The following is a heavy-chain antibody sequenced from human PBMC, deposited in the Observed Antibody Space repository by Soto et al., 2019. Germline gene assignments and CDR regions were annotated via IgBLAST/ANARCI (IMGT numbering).Heavy chain of an antibody. J-gene: IGHJ4*02. V-gene: IGHV4-59*08. D-gene: IGHD1-26*01. CDR2: I. CDR1: GGSINHYC. Sequence: TSETLSLTCTVSGGSINHYCWTWIRQPPGKGLEWMGYIYNPSLKSRVTLSVDTSKSQFSLKLSSVTAADTAVYYCARLGGSYAVPHFDYWGQGTLVTVSS. CDR3: ARLGGSYAVPHFDY.